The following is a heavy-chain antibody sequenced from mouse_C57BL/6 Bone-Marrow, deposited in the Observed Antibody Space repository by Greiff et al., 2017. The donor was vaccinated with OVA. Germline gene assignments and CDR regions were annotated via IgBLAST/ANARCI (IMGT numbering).Heavy chain of an antibody. CDR3: AREAYYSNFYYFDY. J-gene: IGHJ2*01. D-gene: IGHD2-5*01. V-gene: IGHV3-5*01. CDR2: IYYSGTI. Sequence: DVQLQESGPGLVKPSQTVFLTCTVTGISITTGNYRWSWIRQFPGNKLEWIGYIYYSGTITYNPSLTSRTTITRDTPKNQFFLEMNSLTAEDTATYYCAREAYYSNFYYFDYWGQGTTLTVSS. CDR1: GISITTGNYR.